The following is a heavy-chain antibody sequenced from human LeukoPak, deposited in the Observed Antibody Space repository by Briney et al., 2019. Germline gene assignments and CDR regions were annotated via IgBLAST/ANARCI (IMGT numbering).Heavy chain of an antibody. CDR1: GGSISSGSYC. J-gene: IGHJ4*02. CDR2: IYTSGST. CDR3: AREVRGSSGWYGKYYFDY. D-gene: IGHD6-19*01. Sequence: TSETRSLTCTVSGGSISSGSYCWSWIRQPAGKGLEWIGRIYTSGSTNYNPSLKSRVTISVDTSKNQFSLKLSSVTAADTAVYYCAREVRGSSGWYGKYYFDYWGQGTLVTVSS. V-gene: IGHV4-61*02.